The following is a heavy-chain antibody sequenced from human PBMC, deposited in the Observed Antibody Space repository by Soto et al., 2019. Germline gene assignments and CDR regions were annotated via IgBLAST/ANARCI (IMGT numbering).Heavy chain of an antibody. D-gene: IGHD6-19*01. V-gene: IGHV4-30-2*01. Sequence: QLQLQESGSGLVKPSQTLSLTCAVSGGSISSGGYSWSWIRQPPGKGLEYIGYIYHSGSTYYNPSLKSRVTISVDRSKNQFSMKLSSVTAADTAVYYCARVRSGWGIDYWGQGTLVTVSS. CDR1: GGSISSGGYS. CDR3: ARVRSGWGIDY. CDR2: IYHSGST. J-gene: IGHJ4*02.